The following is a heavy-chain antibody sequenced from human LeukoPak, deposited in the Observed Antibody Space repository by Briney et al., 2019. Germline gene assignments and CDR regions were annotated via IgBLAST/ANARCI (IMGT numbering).Heavy chain of an antibody. D-gene: IGHD3-3*01. CDR1: GGTFSSYA. J-gene: IGHJ6*03. V-gene: IGHV1-69*13. Sequence: SVKVSSKASGGTFSSYAISWVRQAPGQGLEWMGGIIPIFGTANYAQKFQGRVTITADESTSTAYMELSSLRSEDTAVYYCARTPLRFLEWLSTPNYYYYYMDVWGKGTTVTVSS. CDR3: ARTPLRFLEWLSTPNYYYYYMDV. CDR2: IIPIFGTA.